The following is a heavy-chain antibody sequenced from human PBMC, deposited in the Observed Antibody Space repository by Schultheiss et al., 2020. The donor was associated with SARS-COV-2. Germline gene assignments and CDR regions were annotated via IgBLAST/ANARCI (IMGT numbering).Heavy chain of an antibody. Sequence: SETLSLTCAVYCGSFSGYYWSWIRQPPGKGLEWIGEINHSGSTNYNPSLKSRVTISVDTSKNQFSLKLSSVTAADTAVYYCARGCTIFGVVTSYYYYYYMDVWGKGTTVTVSS. J-gene: IGHJ6*03. V-gene: IGHV4-34*01. CDR1: CGSFSGYY. CDR3: ARGCTIFGVVTSYYYYYYMDV. CDR2: INHSGST. D-gene: IGHD3-3*01.